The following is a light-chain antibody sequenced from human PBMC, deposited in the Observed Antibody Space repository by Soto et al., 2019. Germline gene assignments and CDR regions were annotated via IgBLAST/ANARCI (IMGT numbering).Light chain of an antibody. CDR1: SGDVGHYNY. J-gene: IGLJ2*01. CDR3: SSYVDSFSVI. CDR2: EVT. Sequence: QSALTQPPSASWSLGQSVTISCTGTSGDVGHYNYVSWYQQQPGKAPKLMIYEVTNRPSGVPDRFSGSKSGNTASLTVSGLQAEDEADYYCSSYVDSFSVIFGGGTKLTVL. V-gene: IGLV2-8*01.